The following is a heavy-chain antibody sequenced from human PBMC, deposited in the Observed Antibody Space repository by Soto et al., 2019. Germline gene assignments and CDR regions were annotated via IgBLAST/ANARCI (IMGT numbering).Heavy chain of an antibody. D-gene: IGHD3-3*01. CDR2: IRSKANSYAT. Sequence: GGSLRLSCAASGFTFSGSAMHWVRQASGKGLEWVGRIRSKANSYATAYAASVKGRFTISRDDSKNTAYLQMNSLKTEDTAVYYCLATYYDFWSGLGGDGYWGQGTLVTVSS. V-gene: IGHV3-73*01. CDR1: GFTFSGSA. CDR3: LATYYDFWSGLGGDGY. J-gene: IGHJ4*02.